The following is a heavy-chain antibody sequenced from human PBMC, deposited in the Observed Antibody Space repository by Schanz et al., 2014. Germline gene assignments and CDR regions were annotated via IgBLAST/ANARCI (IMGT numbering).Heavy chain of an antibody. D-gene: IGHD5-12*01. CDR2: IKGDSSEK. J-gene: IGHJ4*02. CDR3: ARDPNSVNEIDY. V-gene: IGHV3-7*03. Sequence: VQLVESGGALVQPGGSLRLSCSASGFTFSDHWMSWVRQPPGKGLEWVANIKGDSSEKNYVDSVKGRFTLSRDNAKKTMDLQRNSLRVEDTAVYYCARDPNSVNEIDYWGQGTLVTVSS. CDR1: GFTFSDHW.